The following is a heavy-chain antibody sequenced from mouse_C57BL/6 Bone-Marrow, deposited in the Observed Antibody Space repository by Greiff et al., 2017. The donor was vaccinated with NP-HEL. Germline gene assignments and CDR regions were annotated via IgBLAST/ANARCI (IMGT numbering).Heavy chain of an antibody. CDR3: ARPDSSAYYFDY. D-gene: IGHD3-2*02. J-gene: IGHJ2*01. V-gene: IGHV5-17*01. CDR1: GFTFSDYG. CDR2: ISSGSSTI. Sequence: EVQLVESGGGLVKPGGSLKLSCAASGFTFSDYGMHWVRQAPEKGLEWVAYISSGSSTIYYADPVKGRFTISRDNAKNTLFLQMTSLRSEDTAMYYCARPDSSAYYFDYWGQGTTLTVSS.